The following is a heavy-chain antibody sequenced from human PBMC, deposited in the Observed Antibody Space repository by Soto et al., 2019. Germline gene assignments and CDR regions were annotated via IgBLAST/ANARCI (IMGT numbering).Heavy chain of an antibody. J-gene: IGHJ4*02. CDR2: IKEDGSDK. Sequence: PGGSLRLSCAASGFTFRTYWMSWVRQAPGKGLEWVAFIKEDGSDKYFVDSVKGRFAISRDNSKNTLYLQMNSLRAEDTAVYYCAKLTVTTLSNLDYWGQGTLVTVSS. D-gene: IGHD4-17*01. CDR3: AKLTVTTLSNLDY. CDR1: GFTFRTYW. V-gene: IGHV3-7*01.